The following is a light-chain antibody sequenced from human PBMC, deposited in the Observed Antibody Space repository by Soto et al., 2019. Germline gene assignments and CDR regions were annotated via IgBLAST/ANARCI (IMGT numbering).Light chain of an antibody. CDR3: QSYDSSLTTFV. V-gene: IGLV1-40*01. J-gene: IGLJ1*01. Sequence: VLTQTLSVTGAPVPRVAISCTESSYNIGAEYDVHWYQQLPGTAPKRLIYGDNNRPSGVPDRFSGSKSGTSASMAITGLQPEDEADYYCQSYDSSLTTFVFGTGTKVTVL. CDR1: SYNIGAEYD. CDR2: GDN.